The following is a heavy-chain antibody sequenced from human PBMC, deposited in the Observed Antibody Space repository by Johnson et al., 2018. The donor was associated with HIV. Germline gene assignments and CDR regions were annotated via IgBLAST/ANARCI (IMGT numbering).Heavy chain of an antibody. CDR3: WAGPGWYNWNKHDFDI. V-gene: IGHV3-20*04. J-gene: IGHJ3*02. CDR2: INRNSGRR. Sequence: EVQLVESGGGLVKTGGSLRLSCAASGFTFDDYGMSWVRQAPGKGREWVYGINRNSGRRGFADSVKGRFPISRDNSKNTLYLQMTSLRVEDTAVYYCWAGPGWYNWNKHDFDIWGQGTMVTVSS. D-gene: IGHD1-1*01. CDR1: GFTFDDYG.